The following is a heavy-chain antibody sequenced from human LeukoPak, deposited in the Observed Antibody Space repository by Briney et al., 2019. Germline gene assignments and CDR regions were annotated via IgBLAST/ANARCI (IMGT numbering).Heavy chain of an antibody. J-gene: IGHJ6*03. V-gene: IGHV4-59*10. CDR2: IYTSGST. CDR1: GGSFSGYY. CDR3: ARGDPQGYYYCYMDV. Sequence: SETLSLTCAVYGGSFSGYYWSWIRQPAGKGLEWIGRIYTSGSTNYNPSLKSRVTMSVDTSKNQFSLKLSSVTAADTAVYYCARGDPQGYYYCYMDVWGKGTTVTISS. D-gene: IGHD3-10*01.